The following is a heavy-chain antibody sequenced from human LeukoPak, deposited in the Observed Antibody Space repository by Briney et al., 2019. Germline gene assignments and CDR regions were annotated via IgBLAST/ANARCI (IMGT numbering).Heavy chain of an antibody. CDR3: AKDRMRTFGGVIVIHYFDY. CDR2: ISSSGSTI. Sequence: GGSLRLSCAASGFTFSSYSMNWVRQAPGKGLEWVSYISSSGSTIYYADSVKGRFTISRDNSKNTLYLQMNSLRAEDTAVYYCAKDRMRTFGGVIVIHYFDYWGQGTLVTVSS. V-gene: IGHV3-48*01. J-gene: IGHJ4*02. CDR1: GFTFSSYS. D-gene: IGHD3-16*02.